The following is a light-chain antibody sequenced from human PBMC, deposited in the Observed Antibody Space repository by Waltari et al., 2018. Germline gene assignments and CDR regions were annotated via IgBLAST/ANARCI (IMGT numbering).Light chain of an antibody. Sequence: QSALTQPPSVSGSPGQSVTISCTVTSSDFGSYNRVSWYQQPPGTTPNLIFYAVSDRPSGVPDRFSGSKSGTTASLTISGLQTEDEADYYCSLYTSSSTWVFGGGTKLTVL. CDR2: AVS. J-gene: IGLJ3*02. CDR3: SLYTSSSTWV. V-gene: IGLV2-18*01. CDR1: SSDFGSYNR.